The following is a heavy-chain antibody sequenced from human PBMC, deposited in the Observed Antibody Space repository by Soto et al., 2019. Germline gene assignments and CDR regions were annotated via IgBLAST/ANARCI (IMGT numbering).Heavy chain of an antibody. CDR3: ARDREPRDGYEADY. CDR2: IDYSGST. CDR1: GGSVRGGYYS. Sequence: PSETLSLTCTVSGGSVRGGYYSWGWIRQPPGQGLEWIGYIDYSGSTNYTPSLKSRVTMSIDTSKNQFSLKLSRVSAADTAVYYCARDREPRDGYEADYWGQGTLVTVSS. V-gene: IGHV4-61*01. D-gene: IGHD5-12*01. J-gene: IGHJ4*02.